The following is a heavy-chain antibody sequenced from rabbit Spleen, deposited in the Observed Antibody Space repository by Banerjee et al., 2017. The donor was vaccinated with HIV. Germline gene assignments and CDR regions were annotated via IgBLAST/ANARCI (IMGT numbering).Heavy chain of an antibody. CDR1: GFDLNTFYY. Sequence: QSLEESGGDLVKPGASLTLTCTASGFDLNTFYYMCWVRQAPGKGLELIACIRVGSYTTTSYASWAKGRFTISKTSSTTVTLQMTSLTAADTATYFCARDGAGGSYFALWGQGTLVTVS. CDR3: ARDGAGGSYFAL. D-gene: IGHD8-1*01. V-gene: IGHV1S40*01. J-gene: IGHJ3*01. CDR2: IRVGSYTTT.